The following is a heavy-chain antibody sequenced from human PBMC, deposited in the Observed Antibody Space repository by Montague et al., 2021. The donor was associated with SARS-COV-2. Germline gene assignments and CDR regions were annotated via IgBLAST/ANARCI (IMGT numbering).Heavy chain of an antibody. Sequence: EPLSLTCTASGGSISRYYWNWIRQPPGKGLEWIAYIYYSGSTNYNPSLKSRVTISVDTSKNQFSLKLSSVTAADTAVYYCARSRENYNILTGYPYYFDYWGQGTLVTVSS. CDR1: GGSISRYY. V-gene: IGHV4-59*01. CDR2: IYYSGST. D-gene: IGHD3-9*01. CDR3: ARSRENYNILTGYPYYFDY. J-gene: IGHJ4*02.